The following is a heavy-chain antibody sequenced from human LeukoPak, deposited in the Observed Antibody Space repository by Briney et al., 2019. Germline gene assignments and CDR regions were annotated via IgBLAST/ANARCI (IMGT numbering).Heavy chain of an antibody. V-gene: IGHV3-21*01. Sequence: GGSLRLSCAASGFTFSSYSMNWVRQAPGKGLEWVSSISSSSSYIYYADSVKGRFTISRDNARNSLYLQMNSLRAEDTAVYYCARDLGSGWYGAEYFQHWGQGTLVTVSS. CDR1: GFTFSSYS. J-gene: IGHJ1*01. CDR3: ARDLGSGWYGAEYFQH. CDR2: ISSSSSYI. D-gene: IGHD6-19*01.